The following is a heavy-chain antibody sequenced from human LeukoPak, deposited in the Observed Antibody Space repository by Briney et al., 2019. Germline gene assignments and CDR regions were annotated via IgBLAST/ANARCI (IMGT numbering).Heavy chain of an antibody. CDR1: GYTFTKYG. J-gene: IGHJ3*01. D-gene: IGHD3-16*01. Sequence: ASVKVSCKASGYTFTKYGITWVRQAPGQGPEGMGWISGYNGNTNYAQKLQGRVIMTTDTSTSTAYMELRSLRSDDTAVYYCARVVGGDNDAFDVWGQGTMVTVSS. CDR2: ISGYNGNT. V-gene: IGHV1-18*01. CDR3: ARVVGGDNDAFDV.